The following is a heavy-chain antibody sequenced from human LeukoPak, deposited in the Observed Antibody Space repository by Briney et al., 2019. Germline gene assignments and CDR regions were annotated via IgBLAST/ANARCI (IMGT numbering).Heavy chain of an antibody. V-gene: IGHV3-33*08. Sequence: GGSLRLSCAASGFTFSNYAMSWVRQAPGKGLEWVAVIWSVGGAEYYADSVKGRFTISRDNSKNMLFLQMNSLRAEDTAVYYCANGKGTDDYWGQGTLVTVSS. J-gene: IGHJ4*02. CDR1: GFTFSNYA. D-gene: IGHD1-14*01. CDR2: IWSVGGAE. CDR3: ANGKGTDDY.